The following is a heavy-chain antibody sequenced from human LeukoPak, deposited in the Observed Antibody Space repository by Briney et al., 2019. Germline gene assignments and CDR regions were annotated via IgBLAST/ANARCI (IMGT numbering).Heavy chain of an antibody. CDR2: IYLGDSDT. Sequence: GESLKISFKGSGYSFTSYWIGWVRQMPGKGLEWMGIIYLGDSDTRYSPSFQGQVTISADKSISTAYLQWSSLKASDTAMYYCARGYSSSWSVPQASAYFDYWGQGTLVTVSS. D-gene: IGHD6-13*01. J-gene: IGHJ4*02. CDR1: GYSFTSYW. V-gene: IGHV5-51*01. CDR3: ARGYSSSWSVPQASAYFDY.